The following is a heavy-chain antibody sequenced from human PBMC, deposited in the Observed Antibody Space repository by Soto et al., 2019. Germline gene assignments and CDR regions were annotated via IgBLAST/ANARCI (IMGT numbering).Heavy chain of an antibody. D-gene: IGHD3-22*01. CDR2: IIPIFGTT. CDR1: GGTFSSYA. J-gene: IGHJ3*02. Sequence: QVQLVQSGAEVKKPGSSVKVSCKASGGTFSSYAISWVRQAPGQGLEWMGGIIPIFGTTNYAQKFQGRVTITADESTSTAYMELSSLRSEDTAVYYCARGLDSSGYPQVAFDIWGQGTMVTVSS. V-gene: IGHV1-69*01. CDR3: ARGLDSSGYPQVAFDI.